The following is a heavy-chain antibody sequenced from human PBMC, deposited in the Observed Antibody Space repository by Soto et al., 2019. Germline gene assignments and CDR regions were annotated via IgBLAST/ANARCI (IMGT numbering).Heavy chain of an antibody. J-gene: IGHJ4*02. CDR1: GGSISSSSYY. V-gene: IGHV4-39*01. Sequence: SETLSLTCTVSGGSISSSSYYWGWIRQPPGKGLEWIGSIYYSGSTYYNPSLKSRVTISVDTSKNQFSLKLSSVTAADTAVYYCARPLYCSGGSCNDYWGQGTLVTVSS. D-gene: IGHD2-15*01. CDR2: IYYSGST. CDR3: ARPLYCSGGSCNDY.